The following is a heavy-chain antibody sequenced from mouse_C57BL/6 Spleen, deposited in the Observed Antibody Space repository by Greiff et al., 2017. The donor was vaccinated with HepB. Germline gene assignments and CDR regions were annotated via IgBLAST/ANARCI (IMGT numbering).Heavy chain of an antibody. Sequence: VQQQQSGPELVKPGASVKISCKASGYAFSSSWMNWVKQRPGKGLEWIGRIYPGDGDTNYNGKFKGKATLTADKSSSTAYMQLSSLTSEDSAVYFCARSQATYDYWGQGTTLTVSS. CDR2: IYPGDGDT. J-gene: IGHJ2*01. V-gene: IGHV1-82*01. D-gene: IGHD3-2*02. CDR1: GYAFSSSW. CDR3: ARSQATYDY.